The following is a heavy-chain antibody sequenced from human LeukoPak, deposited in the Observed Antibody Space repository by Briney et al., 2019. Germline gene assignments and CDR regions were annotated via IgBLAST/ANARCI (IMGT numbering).Heavy chain of an antibody. Sequence: GGSLRLSCAASGFSFSSYAMSWVRQAPGKGLEWVSAISGSGGSTYYADSVKDRFTISRDNSKNTMYLQMNSLRAEDTAVYYGAKGGGSYGSGSYLVDYWGQGTLVTVSS. CDR3: AKGGGSYGSGSYLVDY. D-gene: IGHD3-10*01. CDR2: ISGSGGST. V-gene: IGHV3-23*01. CDR1: GFSFSSYA. J-gene: IGHJ4*02.